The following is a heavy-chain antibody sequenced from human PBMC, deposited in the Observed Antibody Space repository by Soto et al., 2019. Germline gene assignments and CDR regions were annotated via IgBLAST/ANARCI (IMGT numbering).Heavy chain of an antibody. CDR1: GGSVSDSSYC. CDR3: VSQRTSVLTQAYFDY. D-gene: IGHD2-8*01. CDR2: VYYRGRS. J-gene: IGHJ4*02. V-gene: IGHV4-39*01. Sequence: SSETLSLTSTVSGGSVSDSSYCLGWIRQSPGKGLEWIGSVYYRGRSYSKSSVKSRVTISVDTSKNQFSLNLNSVTASDTAVYYCVSQRTSVLTQAYFDYWGPGALVTVSS.